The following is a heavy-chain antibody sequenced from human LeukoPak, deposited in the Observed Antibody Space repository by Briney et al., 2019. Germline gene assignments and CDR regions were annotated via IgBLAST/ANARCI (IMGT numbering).Heavy chain of an antibody. D-gene: IGHD2-2*02. J-gene: IGHJ6*03. V-gene: IGHV4-34*01. CDR1: GGSFSGYY. Sequence: SETLCLTCAVYGGSFSGYYWSWIRQPPGKGLEWIGEINHSGSTNYNPSLKSRVTISVDTSKNQFSLKLSSVTAADTAVYYCARDHPYCSSTSCHNYYYYYMDVWGKGTTGTVSS. CDR2: INHSGST. CDR3: ARDHPYCSSTSCHNYYYYYMDV.